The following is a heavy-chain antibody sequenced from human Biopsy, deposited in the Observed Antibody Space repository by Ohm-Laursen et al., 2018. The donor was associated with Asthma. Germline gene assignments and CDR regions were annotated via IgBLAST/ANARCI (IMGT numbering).Heavy chain of an antibody. CDR3: AKESGSNYAFDI. J-gene: IGHJ3*02. CDR2: ISTASSFI. V-gene: IGHV3-21*01. CDR1: GYTFSRYS. Sequence: SLRLSCAASGYTFSRYSIHWVRQIPGKGLEWVASISTASSFIYYADSVRGRFTSSRDNARNSVYLQMNSLRAEDTAVYYCAKESGSNYAFDIWGQGTMVTVSS. D-gene: IGHD1-1*01.